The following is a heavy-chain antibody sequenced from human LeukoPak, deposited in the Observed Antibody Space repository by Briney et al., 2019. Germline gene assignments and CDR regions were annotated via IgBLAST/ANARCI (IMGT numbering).Heavy chain of an antibody. CDR2: IYYSGST. D-gene: IGHD6-19*01. V-gene: IGHV4-61*01. CDR3: AREKGSGWFYYFDY. Sequence: PSETLSLTCTVSGGSASSGSYYWSWIRQPPGKGLEWIGYIYYSGSTNYNPSLKSRVTISVDTSKNQFSLKLSSVTAADTAVYYCAREKGSGWFYYFDYWGQGTLVTVSS. CDR1: GGSASSGSYY. J-gene: IGHJ4*02.